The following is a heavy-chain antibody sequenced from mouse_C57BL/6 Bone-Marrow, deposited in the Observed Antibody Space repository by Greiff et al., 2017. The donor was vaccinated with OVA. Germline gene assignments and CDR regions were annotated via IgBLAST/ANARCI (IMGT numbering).Heavy chain of an antibody. J-gene: IGHJ4*01. CDR3: TRYGYDGIHYYAMDY. V-gene: IGHV5-9-1*02. Sequence: EVQLVESGEGLVKPGGSLKLSCAASGFTFSSYAMSWVRQTPEKRLEWVAYISSGGDYIYYADTVKGRFTISRDNARNTLYLQMSSLKSEDTAMYYCTRYGYDGIHYYAMDYWGQGTSVTVSS. D-gene: IGHD2-2*01. CDR2: ISSGGDYI. CDR1: GFTFSSYA.